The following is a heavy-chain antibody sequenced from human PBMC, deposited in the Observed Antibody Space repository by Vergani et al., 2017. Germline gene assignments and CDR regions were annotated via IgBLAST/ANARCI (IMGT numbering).Heavy chain of an antibody. D-gene: IGHD6-19*01. J-gene: IGHJ6*02. CDR2: INTGNGNT. Sequence: QVQLVQSGAEVKKPGASVKVSCKASGYTFTSYAMHWVRQAPGQRLEWMGWINTGNGNTKYSQKFQGRVTITRDTSASTAYMELSSLRSEDTAVYYCARIRAVAGTLDYYYGMDVWGQGTTVTVSS. CDR1: GYTFTSYA. V-gene: IGHV1-3*04. CDR3: ARIRAVAGTLDYYYGMDV.